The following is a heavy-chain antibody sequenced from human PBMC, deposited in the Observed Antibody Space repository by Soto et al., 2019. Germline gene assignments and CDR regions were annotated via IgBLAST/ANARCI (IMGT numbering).Heavy chain of an antibody. D-gene: IGHD3-10*01. Sequence: QVQLVQSGAEVKKPGASVKVSCKASGYTFTGYYMHWVRQAPGQGLEWMGWINPNSGGTNYAQKFQGWVTMTRDTSISTAYMELSRLRSDDTAVYYCARDPGFGDPYCYYGMDVWGQGTTVTVSS. CDR2: INPNSGGT. CDR1: GYTFTGYY. J-gene: IGHJ6*02. CDR3: ARDPGFGDPYCYYGMDV. V-gene: IGHV1-2*04.